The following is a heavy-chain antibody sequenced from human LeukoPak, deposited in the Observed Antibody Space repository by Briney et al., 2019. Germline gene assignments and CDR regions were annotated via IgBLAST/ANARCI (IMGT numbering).Heavy chain of an antibody. CDR3: ARVAASIAARPNGNDAFDI. V-gene: IGHV1-69*04. D-gene: IGHD6-6*01. CDR2: IIPILGIA. J-gene: IGHJ3*02. Sequence: ASVKVSCKASGGTFSSYAISWVRQAPGQGLEWMGRIIPILGIANYAQKFQGRVTITADKSTSTAYMELSSLRSEDTAVYYCARVAASIAARPNGNDAFDIWGQGTMVTVSS. CDR1: GGTFSSYA.